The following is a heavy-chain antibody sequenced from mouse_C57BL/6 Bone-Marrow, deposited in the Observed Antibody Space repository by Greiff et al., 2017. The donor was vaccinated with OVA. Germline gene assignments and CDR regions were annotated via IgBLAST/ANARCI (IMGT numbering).Heavy chain of an antibody. J-gene: IGHJ4*01. V-gene: IGHV1-59*01. CDR3: ARDYGSNAMDY. Sequence: QVQLQQPGAELVRPGTSVKLSCKASGYTFTSYWMHWVKQRPGQGLEWIGVIDPSDSYTNYNQKFKGKATLTVDTSSSTAYLQLSSLTSEDSAVYYCARDYGSNAMDYWGQGTSVTVSS. CDR2: IDPSDSYT. D-gene: IGHD1-1*01. CDR1: GYTFTSYW.